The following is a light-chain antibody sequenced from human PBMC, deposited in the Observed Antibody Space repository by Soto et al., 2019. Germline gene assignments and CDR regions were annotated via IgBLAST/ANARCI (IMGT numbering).Light chain of an antibody. CDR1: SSDVGGYKY. Sequence: QSVLTQPASVSGSPGQSITISCTGTSSDVGGYKYVSWYQQHPGKAPKLMIYEVSNRPSGVSNRFSGSKSGNTASLTISGLQAEDEADYYCSSYTSSSTPYVFXTGTKGTVL. CDR2: EVS. J-gene: IGLJ1*01. CDR3: SSYTSSSTPYV. V-gene: IGLV2-14*01.